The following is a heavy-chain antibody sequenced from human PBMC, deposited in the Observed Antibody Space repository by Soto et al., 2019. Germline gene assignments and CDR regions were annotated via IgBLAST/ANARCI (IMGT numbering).Heavy chain of an antibody. CDR2: ISSNGGST. V-gene: IGHV3-64*04. CDR3: AKQQGPGTPYYYAMDV. D-gene: IGHD1-1*01. J-gene: IGHJ6*02. CDR1: GFTFSSYA. Sequence: GGSLRLSCSASGFTFSSYAMHWVRQAPGKGLEYVSAISSNGGSTYYADSVKGRFTISRDNSKNTLYLEMNSLRGEDTAVYFCAKQQGPGTPYYYAMDVWGQGTAVTVSS.